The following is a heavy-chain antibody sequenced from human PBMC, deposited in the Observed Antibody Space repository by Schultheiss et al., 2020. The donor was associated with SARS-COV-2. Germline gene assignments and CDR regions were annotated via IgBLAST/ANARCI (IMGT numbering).Heavy chain of an antibody. CDR3: APLSLDSSTVY. CDR1: GFTFSSYA. CDR2: ISYDGSNK. J-gene: IGHJ4*02. V-gene: IGHV3-30*03. D-gene: IGHD6-19*01. Sequence: GGSLRLSCAASGFTFSSYAMSWVRQAPGKGLEWVAVISYDGSNKYYADSVKGRFTISRDNSKNTLYLQMNSLRAEDTAVYYCAPLSLDSSTVYWGQGTLVTVSS.